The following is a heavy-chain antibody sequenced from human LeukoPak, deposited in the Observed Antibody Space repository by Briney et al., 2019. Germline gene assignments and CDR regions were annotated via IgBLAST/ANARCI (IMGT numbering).Heavy chain of an antibody. CDR2: IYYSGST. V-gene: IGHV4-59*01. CDR1: GGSISSYY. J-gene: IGHJ4*02. CDR3: ATGGDSSGYSLDY. Sequence: PSETLSLTCTVSGGSISSYYWSWIRQPPGKGLERIGYIYYSGSTNYNPSLKSRVTISVDTSKNQFSLKLSSVTAADTAVYYCATGGDSSGYSLDYWGQGTLVTVSS. D-gene: IGHD3-22*01.